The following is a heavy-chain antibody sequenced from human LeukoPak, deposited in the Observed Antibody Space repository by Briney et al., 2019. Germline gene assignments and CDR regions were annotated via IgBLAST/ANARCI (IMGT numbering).Heavy chain of an antibody. D-gene: IGHD2-2*01. V-gene: IGHV1-2*02. CDR2: INPNSGGT. J-gene: IGHJ3*02. CDR1: GYTFTGYY. Sequence: GASVKVSCKASGYTFTGYYMHWVRQAPGQRLEWMGWINPNSGGTNYAQKFQGRVTMTRDTSISTAYMELSGLRSDDTAVYYCASSVSYCSSTSCRPGDAFDIWGQGTMVTVSS. CDR3: ASSVSYCSSTSCRPGDAFDI.